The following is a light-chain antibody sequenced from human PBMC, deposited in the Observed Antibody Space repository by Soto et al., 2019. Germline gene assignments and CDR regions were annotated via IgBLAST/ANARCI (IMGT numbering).Light chain of an antibody. CDR1: SSDVGSYNL. CDR2: EGS. J-gene: IGLJ2*01. V-gene: IGLV2-23*01. CDR3: CPYAGSSTHVV. Sequence: QSALTQPASVSGSPGQSITISCTGTSSDVGSYNLVSWYQQHPGKAPKLMIYEGSKRPSGVSNRFSGSKSGNTASLTISGLQAEDEADYYCCPYAGSSTHVVFGGGTKVTVL.